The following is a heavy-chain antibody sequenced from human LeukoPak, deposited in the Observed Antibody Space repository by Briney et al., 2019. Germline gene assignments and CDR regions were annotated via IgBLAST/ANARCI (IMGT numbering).Heavy chain of an antibody. CDR1: GYTFTSYS. D-gene: IGHD4-17*01. Sequence: ASVKVSCKASGYTFTSYSISWVRQAPGQGLEWMGWISAYNGNTNYAQKLQGRVTMTTDTSTSTAYMELRSLRSDDTAVYYCARLSGDYVIGYMDVWGKGTTVTISS. V-gene: IGHV1-18*01. J-gene: IGHJ6*03. CDR2: ISAYNGNT. CDR3: ARLSGDYVIGYMDV.